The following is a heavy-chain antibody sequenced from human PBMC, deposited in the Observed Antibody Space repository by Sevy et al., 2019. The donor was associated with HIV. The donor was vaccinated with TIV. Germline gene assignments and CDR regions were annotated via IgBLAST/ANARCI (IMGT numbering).Heavy chain of an antibody. Sequence: GGSLRLSCAASGFTFSSYAMSWVRQAPGKGLEWVSTFSFGCGKINYADSVKGRFTISRDNSKNTLYLQMHSLGAEDTAVYYRAREGCSKPHDYWGQGTLVTVSS. D-gene: IGHD3-10*02. CDR3: AREGCSKPHDY. J-gene: IGHJ4*02. CDR2: FSFGCGKI. CDR1: GFTFSSYA. V-gene: IGHV3-23*01.